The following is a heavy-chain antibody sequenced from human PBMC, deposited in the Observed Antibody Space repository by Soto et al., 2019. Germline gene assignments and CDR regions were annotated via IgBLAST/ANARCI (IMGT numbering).Heavy chain of an antibody. J-gene: IGHJ4*02. D-gene: IGHD2-15*01. Sequence: QVQLVESGGGVVQPGRSLRLSCAASGFTFSSYGMHWVRQAPGKGLEWVAVISYDGSNKYYADSVKGRFTISRDNSKNTLYLQMNSLXAEDTAVXXXXKXXYSGXLDYWGQGTLVTVSS. CDR3: XKXXYSGXLDY. V-gene: IGHV3-30*18. CDR1: GFTFSSYG. CDR2: ISYDGSNK.